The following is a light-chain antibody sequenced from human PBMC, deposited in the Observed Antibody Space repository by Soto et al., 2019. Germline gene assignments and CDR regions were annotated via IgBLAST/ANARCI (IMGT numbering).Light chain of an antibody. Sequence: QSALTQPASVSGSPGQSITISCTGTSSDVGGYNYVSWYQQHPGKAPKLMIYDVSNRPSGVSNRFSGSKSGNTASLTISGLQAEDVADYYCSSYTSSSTFVVFGGGTQRTVL. CDR3: SSYTSSSTFVV. CDR2: DVS. V-gene: IGLV2-14*01. J-gene: IGLJ2*01. CDR1: SSDVGGYNY.